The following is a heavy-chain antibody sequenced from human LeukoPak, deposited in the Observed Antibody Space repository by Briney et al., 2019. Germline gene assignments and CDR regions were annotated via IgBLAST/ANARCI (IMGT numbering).Heavy chain of an antibody. CDR2: ITWNSGSR. CDR3: AKEAGRDDFWDYFDC. Sequence: GGSLRLSCAASGFTLDDYAMHWVRQVPGKGLEWVSGITWNSGSRGYADSVEGRFTISRDNAKNSLYLQMNSLSPEDTALYYCAKEAGRDDFWDYFDCWGQGTLVTVSS. V-gene: IGHV3-9*01. D-gene: IGHD5-24*01. J-gene: IGHJ4*02. CDR1: GFTLDDYA.